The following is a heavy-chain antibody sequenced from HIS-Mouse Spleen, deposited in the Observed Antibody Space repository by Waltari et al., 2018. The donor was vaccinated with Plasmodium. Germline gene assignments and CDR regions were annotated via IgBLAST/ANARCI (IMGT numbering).Heavy chain of an antibody. J-gene: IGHJ2*01. V-gene: IGHV4-34*01. CDR3: ARGRVLGTSSGYFDL. D-gene: IGHD3-10*01. CDR2: INHSGST. Sequence: QVQLQQWGAGLLKPSETLSLTCAVYGGSFSGYYWSWIRQAPGKGLEWIGEINHSGSTNYNPSLKGRVTISVDTSKNQFSLKLSSVTAADTAVYYCARGRVLGTSSGYFDLWGRGTLVTVSS. CDR1: GGSFSGYY.